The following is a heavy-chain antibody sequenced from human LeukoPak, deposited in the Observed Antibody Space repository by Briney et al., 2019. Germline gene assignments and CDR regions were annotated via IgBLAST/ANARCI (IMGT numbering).Heavy chain of an antibody. Sequence: GASVKVSCKASGYTFTDYYIHWVRQALGQGLEWMGRINPKSGGTNYAQKFQGRVTMTRDTSISTAYMELSRLRSDDTAVFYCARDPWGGDIVVVPAAIHDPWGQGTLVTVSS. CDR2: INPKSGGT. V-gene: IGHV1-2*06. J-gene: IGHJ5*02. CDR3: ARDPWGGDIVVVPAAIHDP. D-gene: IGHD2-2*01. CDR1: GYTFTDYY.